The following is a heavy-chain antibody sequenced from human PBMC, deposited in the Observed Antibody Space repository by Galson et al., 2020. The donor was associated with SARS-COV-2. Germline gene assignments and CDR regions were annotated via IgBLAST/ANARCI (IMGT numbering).Heavy chain of an antibody. CDR2: IDWDDDK. J-gene: IGHJ6*02. D-gene: IGHD3-22*01. CDR3: ARTPYYSDDYYYGMDV. Sequence: ESGPTLVKPTQTLTLTCTFSGFSLSTSGMCVSWIRQPPGKALEWLARIDWDDDKYYSTSLKTRLTISKDTSKNQVVLTMTNMDPVDTATYYCARTPYYSDDYYYGMDVWGQGTTVTVSS. CDR1: GFSLSTSGMC. V-gene: IGHV2-70*11.